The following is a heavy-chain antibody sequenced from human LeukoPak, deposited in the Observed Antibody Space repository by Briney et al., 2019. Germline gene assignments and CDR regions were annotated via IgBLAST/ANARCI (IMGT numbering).Heavy chain of an antibody. J-gene: IGHJ6*03. CDR2: IYYTGST. D-gene: IGHD4-23*01. Sequence: SETLSLTCTVSGGSISSSNYYWGWIRQPPGKGLEWIGSIYYTGSTYYNPSLKSRVTISVDTSKNQFSLNLSSVTAADTAVYYCARLHYGGNYGYYYYYMGVWGKGTTVTISS. CDR1: GGSISSSNYY. CDR3: ARLHYGGNYGYYYYYMGV. V-gene: IGHV4-39*01.